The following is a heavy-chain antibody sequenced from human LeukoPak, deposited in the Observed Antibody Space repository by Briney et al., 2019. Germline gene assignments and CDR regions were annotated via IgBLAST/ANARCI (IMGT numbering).Heavy chain of an antibody. CDR1: GFTYSSYA. V-gene: IGHV3-30-3*01. D-gene: IGHD6-19*01. CDR2: ISYDGSNK. Sequence: GGSLRLSCAASGFTYSSYAMHWVRQAPGKGLDWVAVISYDGSNKYYADSVKGRFTISRDNSKNTLYLQMNSLRAEDTAVYYCAREPRTVAGRGFDYWGQGTLVTVSS. J-gene: IGHJ4*02. CDR3: AREPRTVAGRGFDY.